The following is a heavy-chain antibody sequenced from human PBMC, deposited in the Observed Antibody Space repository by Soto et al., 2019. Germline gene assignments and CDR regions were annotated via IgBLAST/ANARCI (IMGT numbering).Heavy chain of an antibody. CDR1: GFTFTNFW. V-gene: IGHV3-74*01. J-gene: IGHJ5*02. Sequence: PGGSLRLSCAASGFTFTNFWMHWVRQAPGKGLVWVSRINSDGSSVNYADSVKGRFTISRDNARNTLFLQMNSLRAEDTALYYCTRNSGGWFDPWGQGTLVTVSS. CDR3: TRNSGGWFDP. CDR2: INSDGSSV.